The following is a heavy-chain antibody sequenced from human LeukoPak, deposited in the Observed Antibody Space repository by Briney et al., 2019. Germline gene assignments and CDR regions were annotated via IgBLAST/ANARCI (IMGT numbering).Heavy chain of an antibody. CDR3: SKARGGGRDLFDY. V-gene: IGHV3-43D*03. CDR2: ITWDGGST. Sequence: GRSLRLSCATSGFTFDDYAMHWVRQAPGKGLEWVSLITWDGGSTYYADSVKGRFTISRDNSKNSLYLQMHSLRAEDSALYYCSKARGGGRDLFDYWGQGTLVTVSS. J-gene: IGHJ4*02. D-gene: IGHD6-25*01. CDR1: GFTFDDYA.